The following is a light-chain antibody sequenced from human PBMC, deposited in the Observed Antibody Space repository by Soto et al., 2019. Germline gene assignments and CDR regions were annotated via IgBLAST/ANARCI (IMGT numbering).Light chain of an antibody. V-gene: IGLV2-8*01. CDR1: SSDVGAYNS. CDR3: RSYAGINNVL. J-gene: IGLJ2*01. Sequence: QSALTQPPSASGSPGQSVTISCTGTSSDVGAYNSVSWYQQYPGKAPKLMIFEVSNRPSGVPDRFSGSKSGNTASLTVSGLQAEDEADYYCRSYAGINNVLFGGGTKLTVL. CDR2: EVS.